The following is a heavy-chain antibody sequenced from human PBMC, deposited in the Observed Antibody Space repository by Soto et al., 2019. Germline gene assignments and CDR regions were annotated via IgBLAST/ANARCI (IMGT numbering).Heavy chain of an antibody. CDR1: GDSVSSNSAA. CDR2: TYYRTRWYY. Sequence: SQTLSLTCVISGDSVSSNSAAWNWIRQSPSRGLEWLGRTYYRTRWYYDYAVSVRSRITVNPDTSKNQFSLQLTSVTPEDTAVYYCAGTTSHYWYYMDVWGKGTTVPVSS. D-gene: IGHD1-7*01. V-gene: IGHV6-1*01. J-gene: IGHJ6*03. CDR3: AGTTSHYWYYMDV.